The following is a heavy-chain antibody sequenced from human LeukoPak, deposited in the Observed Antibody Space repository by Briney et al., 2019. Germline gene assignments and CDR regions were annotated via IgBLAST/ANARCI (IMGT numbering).Heavy chain of an antibody. D-gene: IGHD6-19*01. Sequence: SVKVSCKASGGTFSSYAISWVRQALGQGLEWMGWIIPILGIANYAQKFQGRVTITADESTSTAYMELSSLRSEDTAVYYCARERQIAVAGVDAFDIWGQGRMVTVSS. V-gene: IGHV1-69*10. CDR1: GGTFSSYA. CDR2: IIPILGIA. J-gene: IGHJ3*02. CDR3: ARERQIAVAGVDAFDI.